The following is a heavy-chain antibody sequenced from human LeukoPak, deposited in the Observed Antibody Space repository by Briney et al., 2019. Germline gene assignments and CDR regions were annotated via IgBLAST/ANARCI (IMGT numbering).Heavy chain of an antibody. Sequence: ASVKVSCKASGYTFTGYYMHWVRQAPGQGLEWMGWINPNSGGTNYAQKFQGRVTMTRDTSISTAHMELSRLRSDDTAVYYCARDTDSSSWYRYYYYYGMDVWGQGTTVTVSS. J-gene: IGHJ6*02. CDR3: ARDTDSSSWYRYYYYYGMDV. V-gene: IGHV1-2*02. CDR2: INPNSGGT. D-gene: IGHD6-13*01. CDR1: GYTFTGYY.